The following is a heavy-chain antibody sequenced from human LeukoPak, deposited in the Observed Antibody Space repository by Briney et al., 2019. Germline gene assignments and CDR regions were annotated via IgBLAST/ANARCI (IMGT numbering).Heavy chain of an antibody. V-gene: IGHV4-39*01. Sequence: SETLSLTCTVSGGSISSSSYYWGWIRQPPGKGLEWIGSIYYSGSTYYNPSLKSRVTISVDTSKNQFSLKLSPVTAADTAVYYCARHIKRFGELYDDYWGQGTLVTVSS. D-gene: IGHD3-10*01. CDR1: GGSISSSSYY. J-gene: IGHJ4*02. CDR3: ARHIKRFGELYDDY. CDR2: IYYSGST.